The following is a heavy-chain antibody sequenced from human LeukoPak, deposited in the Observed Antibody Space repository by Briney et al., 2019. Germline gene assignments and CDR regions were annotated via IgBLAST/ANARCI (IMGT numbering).Heavy chain of an antibody. CDR1: GGTFSSYA. D-gene: IGHD6-19*01. J-gene: IGHJ6*02. Sequence: GASVKVSCKASGGTFSSYAISWVRQAPGQGLEWMGGIIPIFGTANYAQKFQGRVTLTADESTSTAYMELSSLRSEDTAVYYCARDPVAGYYYYYGMDVWGQGTTVTVSS. CDR3: ARDPVAGYYYYYGMDV. V-gene: IGHV1-69*13. CDR2: IIPIFGTA.